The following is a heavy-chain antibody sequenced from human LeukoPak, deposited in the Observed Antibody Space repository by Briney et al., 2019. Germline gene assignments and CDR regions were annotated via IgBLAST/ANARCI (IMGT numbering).Heavy chain of an antibody. D-gene: IGHD3-10*01. V-gene: IGHV3-48*01. CDR1: GFTFSFYS. J-gene: IGHJ4*02. CDR3: ARDYYDSGSYYSDHFDY. CDR2: ISRSSDTI. Sequence: GGSLRLSCAASGFTFSFYSMNWVRQAPGKGLEWVSYISRSSDTIHYADSVKGRFTISRDNAKNSLYLQMNSLRAEDTAVYYCARDYYDSGSYYSDHFDYWGQGTLVTVSS.